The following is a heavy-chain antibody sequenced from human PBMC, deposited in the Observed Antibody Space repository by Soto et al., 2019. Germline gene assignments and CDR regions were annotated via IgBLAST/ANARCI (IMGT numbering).Heavy chain of an antibody. CDR1: GGTLSSYC. J-gene: IGHJ4*02. Sequence: QVQLVPSGGEVKKPWSSVKVPCKASGGTLSSYCIKWVRTAPWQGPEWMGGIIPMFGITNYAQKFQGRVTITADESTSTAFMELSSLRSEDTAVYYCARRAVYLSSGYYYFDYWGQGTLVIVSS. D-gene: IGHD6-19*01. CDR2: IIPMFGIT. V-gene: IGHV1-69*01. CDR3: ARRAVYLSSGYYYFDY.